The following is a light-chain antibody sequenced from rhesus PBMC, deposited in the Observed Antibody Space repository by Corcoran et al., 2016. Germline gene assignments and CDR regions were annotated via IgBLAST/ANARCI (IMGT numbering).Light chain of an antibody. CDR2: KAS. J-gene: IGKJ1*01. Sequence: DIQMTQSPFSLSASVGDRVTITCRASENVNNYSNWYQQKPGKAPNLLIYKASTLQTGDPSRFSASGSGTAFTLTIRSLQPEDFATYFCQRCNSLPPAFGQGTKVEIK. V-gene: IGKV1-74*01. CDR1: ENVNNY. CDR3: QRCNSLPPA.